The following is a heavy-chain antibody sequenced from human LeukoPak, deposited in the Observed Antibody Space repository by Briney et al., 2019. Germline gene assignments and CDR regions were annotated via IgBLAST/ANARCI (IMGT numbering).Heavy chain of an antibody. J-gene: IGHJ5*02. CDR3: ARRTGYCSSTSCYTDWFDP. Sequence: PSETLSLTCTVSGGSISSYYWSWIRQPPGKGLEWIGYIYTSGSTNYNPSLKSRVTISVDTSKNQFSLKLSSVTAADTAVYYCARRTGYCSSTSCYTDWFDPWGQGTLVTVSS. V-gene: IGHV4-4*09. CDR1: GGSISSYY. D-gene: IGHD2-2*02. CDR2: IYTSGST.